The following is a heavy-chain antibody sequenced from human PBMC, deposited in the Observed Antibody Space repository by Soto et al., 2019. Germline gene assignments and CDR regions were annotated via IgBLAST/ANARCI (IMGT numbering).Heavy chain of an antibody. V-gene: IGHV1-69*01. D-gene: IGHD4-17*01. CDR1: ADTFNSYS. J-gene: IGHJ5*02. CDR3: ARSLEGTTVTNCFDP. CDR2: ITPVFGTA. Sequence: QVQLVQSGAEVKKPGSSVKVSCKASADTFNSYSLSWLRQAPGQRLEWMGGITPVFGTADYAQSFEHRLTITADDSTSTVYMELSSLRSDDTAVYYCARSLEGTTVTNCFDPWGQGALVTVSS.